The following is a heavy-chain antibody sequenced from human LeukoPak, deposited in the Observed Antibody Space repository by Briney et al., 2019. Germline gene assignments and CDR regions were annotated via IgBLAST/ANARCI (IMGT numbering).Heavy chain of an antibody. CDR3: ARDSDSSSSDNYYYYYMDV. J-gene: IGHJ6*03. Sequence: SVKVSCEASGGTFSSYAISWVRQAPGQGLEWMGRIILIFGTANYAQKFQGRVTITTDESTSTAYMELSSLRSEDTAVYYCARDSDSSSSDNYYYYYMDVWGKGTTVTVSS. CDR1: GGTFSSYA. D-gene: IGHD6-6*01. CDR2: IILIFGTA. V-gene: IGHV1-69*05.